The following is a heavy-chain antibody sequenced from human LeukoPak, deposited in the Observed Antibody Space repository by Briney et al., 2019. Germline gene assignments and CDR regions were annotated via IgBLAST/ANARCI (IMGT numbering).Heavy chain of an antibody. CDR2: INPNSGGT. CDR3: ARGGVDDYYYYYGMDV. V-gene: IGHV1-2*02. Sequence: ASVKVSCKASGCTFTGYYMHWVRQAPGQGLEWMGWINPNSGGTNYAQKFQGRVTMTRDTSISTAYMELSRLRSDDTAVYYCARGGVDDYYYYYGMDVWGQGTTVTVSS. CDR1: GCTFTGYY. J-gene: IGHJ6*02. D-gene: IGHD5-12*01.